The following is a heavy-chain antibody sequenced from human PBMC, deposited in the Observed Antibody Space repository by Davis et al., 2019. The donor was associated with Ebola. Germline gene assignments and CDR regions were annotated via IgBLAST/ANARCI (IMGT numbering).Heavy chain of an antibody. J-gene: IGHJ6*02. CDR3: ARGDLTERITIHSDGMDV. D-gene: IGHD3-3*01. CDR2: INPNSGGT. CDR1: GYTFTGYY. Sequence: ASVKVSCKASGYTFTGYYMHWVRQAPGQGLEWMGWINPNSGGTNYAQKFQGRVTMTRDTSISTAYMELSRLRSDDTAVYYCARGDLTERITIHSDGMDVWGQGTTVTVSS. V-gene: IGHV1-2*02.